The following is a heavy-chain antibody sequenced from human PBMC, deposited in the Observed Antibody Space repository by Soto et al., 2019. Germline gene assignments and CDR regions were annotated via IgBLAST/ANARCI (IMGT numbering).Heavy chain of an antibody. V-gene: IGHV1-24*01. CDR2: FDPEDGET. J-gene: IGHJ5*02. CDR3: ATGKVYKQWLVGP. Sequence: GASVKVSCKASGYMFTSYDINWVRQATGQGLEWMGGFDPEDGETIYAQKFQGRVTMTEDTSTDTAYMELSSLRSEDTAVYYCATGKVYKQWLVGPWGQGTLVTVSS. D-gene: IGHD6-19*01. CDR1: GYMFTSYD.